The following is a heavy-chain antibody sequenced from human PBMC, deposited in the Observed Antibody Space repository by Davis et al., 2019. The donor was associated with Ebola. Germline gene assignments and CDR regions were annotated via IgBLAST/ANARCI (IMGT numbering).Heavy chain of an antibody. CDR1: AGSFSDCY. D-gene: IGHD3-10*01. CDR3: ARGRYGSGSYGEGMDV. V-gene: IGHV4-34*01. J-gene: IGHJ6*02. Sequence: SETLSLTCAVYAGSFSDCYWNWIRQPPGKGLEWIGEINHSGSTNYNPSLKSRVTISVDTSKNQFSLKLSSVTAADTAVYYCARGRYGSGSYGEGMDVWGQGTTVTVSS. CDR2: INHSGST.